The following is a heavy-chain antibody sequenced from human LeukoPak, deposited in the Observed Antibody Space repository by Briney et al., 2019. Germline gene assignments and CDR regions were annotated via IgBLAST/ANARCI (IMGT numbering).Heavy chain of an antibody. CDR2: ISSSGSTI. D-gene: IGHD6-19*01. CDR1: GFTFSSYE. CDR3: ASGYSSGWYVDY. Sequence: PRGSLRLSCAASGFTFSSYEMNWVRQAPGKGLEWVSYISSSGSTIYYADSVKGRFTISRDNAKNSLYLQMNSLRAEDTAVYYCASGYSSGWYVDYWGQGTLVTVSS. J-gene: IGHJ4*02. V-gene: IGHV3-48*03.